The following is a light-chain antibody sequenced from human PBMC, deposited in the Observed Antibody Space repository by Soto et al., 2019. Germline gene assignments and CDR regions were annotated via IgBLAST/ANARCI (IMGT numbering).Light chain of an antibody. CDR1: QGVRNW. Sequence: DIQMTQSPSSVSASVGYRVTITCRASQGVRNWLAWYQQKPGIAPKLLIYAASSLQSGVPSRFSGSGSGTDLTLSISSLQPDDFATYYCQQYNSYSEAFGQGTKVDI. J-gene: IGKJ1*01. V-gene: IGKV1D-16*01. CDR3: QQYNSYSEA. CDR2: AAS.